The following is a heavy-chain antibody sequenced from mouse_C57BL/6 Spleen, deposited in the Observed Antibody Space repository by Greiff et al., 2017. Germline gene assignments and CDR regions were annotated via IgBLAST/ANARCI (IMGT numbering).Heavy chain of an antibody. CDR2: ISSGGSYT. CDR3: ARTTVEDYAMDY. V-gene: IGHV5-6*01. CDR1: GFTFSSYG. Sequence: EVMLVESGGDLVKPGGSLKLSYAASGFTFSSYGMSWVRQTPDKRLEWVATISSGGSYTYYPDSVKGRFTISRDNAKTTLYLQMSSLKSEDTAMCYCARTTVEDYAMDYWGQGTSVTVSS. J-gene: IGHJ4*01. D-gene: IGHD1-1*01.